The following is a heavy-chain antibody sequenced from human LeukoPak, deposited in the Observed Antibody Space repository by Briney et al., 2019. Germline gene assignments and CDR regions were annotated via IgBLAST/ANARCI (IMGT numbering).Heavy chain of an antibody. Sequence: PGGSLRLSCAASGFTVSSNYMSWVRQAPGKGLEWVSSISSSSSYIYYADSVKGRFTISRDNAKNSLYLQMSSLRAEDTAVYYCARGSSGEDYFDYWGQGTLVTVSS. V-gene: IGHV3-21*01. CDR1: GFTVSSNY. CDR3: ARGSSGEDYFDY. J-gene: IGHJ4*02. CDR2: ISSSSSYI. D-gene: IGHD1-26*01.